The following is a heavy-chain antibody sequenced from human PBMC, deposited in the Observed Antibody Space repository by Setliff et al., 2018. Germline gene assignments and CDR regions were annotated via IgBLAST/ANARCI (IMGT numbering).Heavy chain of an antibody. V-gene: IGHV1-3*01. Sequence: RASVKVSCKASGYSFSSNAFHWVRQAPGQTLEWMGWIHAGSSNTLYSQRFQDRITISRDTSATTVHMELSSLRSDDTAVYYCARMSTSGPHYDYWGLGTLVTVSS. CDR3: ARMSTSGPHYDY. D-gene: IGHD2-8*02. CDR1: GYSFSSNA. CDR2: IHAGSSNT. J-gene: IGHJ4*02.